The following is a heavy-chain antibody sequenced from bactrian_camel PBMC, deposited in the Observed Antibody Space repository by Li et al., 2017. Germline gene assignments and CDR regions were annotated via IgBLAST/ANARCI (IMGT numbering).Heavy chain of an antibody. J-gene: IGHJ4*01. V-gene: IGHV3S60*01. CDR2: ISVRGLR. Sequence: HVQLVESGGGSVQAGETLRLSCTVSGLRLYDSDMAWYRQAAGNEFEFVSSISVRGLRNYADSVKGRFTISRDGAKNTAFLQMNNLKPEDTAVYYCGANERVGYVKRDAGCPTGYKYRGQGTQVTVS. CDR3: GANERVGYVKRDAGCPTGYKY. D-gene: IGHD5*01. CDR1: GLRLYDSD.